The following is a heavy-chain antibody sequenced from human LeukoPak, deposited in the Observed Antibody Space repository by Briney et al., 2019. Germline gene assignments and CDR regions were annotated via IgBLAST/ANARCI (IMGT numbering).Heavy chain of an antibody. CDR1: GFTFTNFA. D-gene: IGHD3-10*01. CDR3: AKDGSGWSYDS. CDR2: IGGSGDS. V-gene: IGHV3-23*01. Sequence: GGSLRLSCAASGFTFTNFAVGWVRQAPGSALEWVSRIGGSGDSYHADSVKGRFTISRDISKNTLYLQLSSLRADDTAVYYCAKDGSGWSYDSWGQGTLVTVSS. J-gene: IGHJ5*01.